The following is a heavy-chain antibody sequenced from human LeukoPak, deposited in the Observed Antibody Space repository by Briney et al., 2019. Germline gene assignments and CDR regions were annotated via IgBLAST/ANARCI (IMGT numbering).Heavy chain of an antibody. V-gene: IGHV4-39*07. CDR1: GGSISSSSYY. CDR3: ARGGEDIVVVPAAPFDYWFDP. CDR2: IYYSGST. D-gene: IGHD2-2*01. Sequence: SETLSLTCSVSGGSISSSSYYWGWIRQPPGKGLEWIGSIYYSGSTYYNPSLKSRVTISVDTSKNQFSLKLSSVTAADTAVYYCARGGEDIVVVPAAPFDYWFDPWGQGTLVTVSS. J-gene: IGHJ5*02.